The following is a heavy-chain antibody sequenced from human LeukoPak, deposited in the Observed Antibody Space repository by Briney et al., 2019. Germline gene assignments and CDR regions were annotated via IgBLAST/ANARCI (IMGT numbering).Heavy chain of an antibody. CDR2: IYTSGST. J-gene: IGHJ3*02. CDR3: ARGRRTWLVRRDDAFDI. D-gene: IGHD6-19*01. Sequence: SETLSLTCTVSGGSISSGSYYWSWIRQPAGKGLEWIGRIYTSGSTNYNPSLKSRVTISVDTSKNQFSLKLSSVTAADTAVYYCARGRRTWLVRRDDAFDIWGQGTMVTVSS. CDR1: GGSISSGSYY. V-gene: IGHV4-61*02.